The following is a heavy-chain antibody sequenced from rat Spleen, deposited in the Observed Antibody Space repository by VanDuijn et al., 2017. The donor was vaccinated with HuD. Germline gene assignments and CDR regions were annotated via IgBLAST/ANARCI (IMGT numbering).Heavy chain of an antibody. CDR3: AGAGYLRDWYFDF. D-gene: IGHD2-2*01. J-gene: IGHJ1*01. CDR2: ISPRGGGT. CDR1: GFIFNNYD. Sequence: EVQLVESGGGLVQPGGSLQVSCAASGFIFNNYDLAWVRQTPTKGQDWVASISPRGGGTYYRDPVKGRFTVSRDNTRSTQSLQMDSLRSDDTATYYCAGAGYLRDWYFDFWGPGTMVTVSP. V-gene: IGHV5S13*01.